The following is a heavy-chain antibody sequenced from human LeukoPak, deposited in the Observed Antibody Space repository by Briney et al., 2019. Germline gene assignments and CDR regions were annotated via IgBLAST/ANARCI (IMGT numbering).Heavy chain of an antibody. V-gene: IGHV4-34*01. J-gene: IGHJ6*03. D-gene: IGHD1-26*01. CDR2: INHSGST. Sequence: PSETLSLTCAVYGGSFSGYYWSWIRQPPGKGLEWIGEINHSGSTNYNPSLKSRVTISVDTSKNQFSLKLSSVTAADTAVYYCARDLREVKTLYDYYYMDVWGKGTTVTVS. CDR3: ARDLREVKTLYDYYYMDV. CDR1: GGSFSGYY.